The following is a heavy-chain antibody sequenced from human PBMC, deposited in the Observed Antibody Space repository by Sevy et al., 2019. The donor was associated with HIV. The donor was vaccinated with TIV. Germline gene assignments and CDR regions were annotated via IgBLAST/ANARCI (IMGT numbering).Heavy chain of an antibody. CDR3: ARSEYYYGSGGYYHY. Sequence: GGSLRLSCAASGFTFSSYWMSWVRQAPGKGLEWVANIKQDGSDKYYVDSVKGRFTISRDNAKNSLYLQMNSLRAEDTAVYYCARSEYYYGSGGYYHYWGQGTLVTVSS. J-gene: IGHJ4*02. CDR1: GFTFSSYW. V-gene: IGHV3-7*01. CDR2: IKQDGSDK. D-gene: IGHD3-10*01.